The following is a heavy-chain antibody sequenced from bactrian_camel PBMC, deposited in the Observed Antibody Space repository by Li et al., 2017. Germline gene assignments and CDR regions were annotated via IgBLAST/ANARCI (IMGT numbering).Heavy chain of an antibody. Sequence: QVQLVESGGGLVQAGGSLRLSCTASGLSNSAYLVGWFRQAPGKNREGVSCVTWSGKTTSYADSVKGRFTISRDNTKNTVYLQMNNLRADDTAMYYCAIGLFADFGLGRGTQVTVS. J-gene: IGHJ4*01. V-gene: IGHV3S60*01. CDR1: GLSNSAYL. CDR2: VTWSGKTT. D-gene: IGHD5*01.